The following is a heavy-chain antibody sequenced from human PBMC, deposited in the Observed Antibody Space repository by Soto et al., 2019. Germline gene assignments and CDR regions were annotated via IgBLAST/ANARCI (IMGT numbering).Heavy chain of an antibody. Sequence: QGQLVESGGGVVQPGRSLRLSCAASGFTFSSYAMHWVRQAPGKGLEWVASTSYDGSDNYYADSVKGRFTISRDNSKNTLYLQMINLSREDTAVYFCPRAHAPGRSPHYYGMDVWGLGPTVIVS. CDR3: PRAHAPGRSPHYYGMDV. V-gene: IGHV3-30-3*01. CDR2: TSYDGSDN. J-gene: IGHJ6*02. D-gene: IGHD2-15*01. CDR1: GFTFSSYA.